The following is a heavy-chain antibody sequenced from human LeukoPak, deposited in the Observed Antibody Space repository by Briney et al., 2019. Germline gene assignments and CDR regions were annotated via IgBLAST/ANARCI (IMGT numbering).Heavy chain of an antibody. V-gene: IGHV4-61*10. CDR2: IYYSGST. Sequence: PSETLSLTCTVSGGSISSGSYYWSWIRQPAGKGLEWIGYIYYSGSTNYNPSLKSRVTISVDTSKNQFSLKLSSVTAADTAVYYCASLNYYDGSGYYASDYYYYYMDVWGKGTTVTISS. CDR1: GGSISSGSYY. CDR3: ASLNYYDGSGYYASDYYYYYMDV. D-gene: IGHD3-22*01. J-gene: IGHJ6*03.